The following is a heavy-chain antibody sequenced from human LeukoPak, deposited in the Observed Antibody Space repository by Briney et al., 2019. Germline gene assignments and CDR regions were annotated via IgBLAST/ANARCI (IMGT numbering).Heavy chain of an antibody. Sequence: SVKVSCKASGGTFSSYAISWVRQAPGQGLEWMGGIIPIFGTANYAQKFQGRVTITADESTGTAYMELSSLRSEDTAVYYCARGLTDFWSGYYPATYYMDVWGKGTTVTVSS. V-gene: IGHV1-69*01. D-gene: IGHD3-3*01. CDR1: GGTFSSYA. J-gene: IGHJ6*03. CDR2: IIPIFGTA. CDR3: ARGLTDFWSGYYPATYYMDV.